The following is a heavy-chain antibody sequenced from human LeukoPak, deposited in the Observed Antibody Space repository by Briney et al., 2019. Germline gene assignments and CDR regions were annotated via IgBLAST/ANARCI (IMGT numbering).Heavy chain of an antibody. CDR3: ARGEEKATITALDS. CDR1: GFTFSNYD. D-gene: IGHD5-24*01. V-gene: IGHV3-21*01. CDR2: ISSSSSYI. J-gene: IGHJ4*02. Sequence: PGGSLRLSCAASGFTFSNYDMHWVRQAPGKGLEWVSAISSSSSYIYYADSIKGRFTISRDNAENSLYLQMNSLRAVDTAVYFCARGEEKATITALDSGGQGTVVTVPS.